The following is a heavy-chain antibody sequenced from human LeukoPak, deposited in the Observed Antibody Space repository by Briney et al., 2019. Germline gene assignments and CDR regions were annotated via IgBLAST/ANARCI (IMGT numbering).Heavy chain of an antibody. Sequence: GGSLRLSCAASGFTFSSYWMSWVRQAPGKGLEWVANIKQDGSEKYYVDSVKGRFTISRDNAKNSLYLQMNSLRAEDTAVYYCAREGYYGSGSPYYFDYWGQGTLVTVSS. CDR3: AREGYYGSGSPYYFDY. V-gene: IGHV3-7*01. CDR2: IKQDGSEK. D-gene: IGHD3-10*01. CDR1: GFTFSSYW. J-gene: IGHJ4*02.